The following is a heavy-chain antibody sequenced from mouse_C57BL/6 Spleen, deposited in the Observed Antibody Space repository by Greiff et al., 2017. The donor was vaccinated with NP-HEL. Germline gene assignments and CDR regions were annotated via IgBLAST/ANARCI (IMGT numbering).Heavy chain of an antibody. Sequence: EVKVEESGGGLVQPGGSMKLSCAASGFTFSDAWMDWVRQSPGKGLEWVAGIRNKANNHATYYAESVKGRFTISRDDSKSSVYLQKNSGRAEDTGIYYCTVTGDYWGQGTTLTVSS. CDR1: GFTFSDAW. V-gene: IGHV6-6*01. CDR2: IRNKANNHAT. CDR3: TVTGDY. J-gene: IGHJ2*01. D-gene: IGHD2-12*01.